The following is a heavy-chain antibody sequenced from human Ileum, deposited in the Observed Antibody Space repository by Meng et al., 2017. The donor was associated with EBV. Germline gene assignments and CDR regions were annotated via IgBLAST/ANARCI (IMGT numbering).Heavy chain of an antibody. D-gene: IGHD3-22*01. J-gene: IGHJ4*02. CDR1: GGSFSGYY. CDR2: INHRGGA. Sequence: QVQLHGWCAGLLKPSDTLSLTCVVYGGSFSGYYWSWIRQPPGKGLEWIVEINHRGGAFYNPSLKSRVTMSIDTSKNQFSLKLNSVTAADTAVYYCASHPGGNSQYYSSGDNYWGQGALVTVSS. CDR3: ASHPGGNSQYYSSGDNY. V-gene: IGHV4-34*01.